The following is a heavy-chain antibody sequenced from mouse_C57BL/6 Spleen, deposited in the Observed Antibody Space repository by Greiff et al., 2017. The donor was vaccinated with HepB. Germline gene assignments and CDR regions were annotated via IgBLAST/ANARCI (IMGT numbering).Heavy chain of an antibody. J-gene: IGHJ4*01. Sequence: EVMLVESGGGLVQPGGSLKLSCAASGFTFSDYGMAWVRQAPRKGPEWVAFISNLAYSIYYADTVTGRFTISRENAKNTMYLEMSSLRSEDTAMYYWARRGSTTVVDYYARDYWGQGTSVTVSS. CDR2: ISNLAYSI. V-gene: IGHV5-15*04. CDR1: GFTFSDYG. D-gene: IGHD1-1*01. CDR3: ARRGSTTVVDYYARDY.